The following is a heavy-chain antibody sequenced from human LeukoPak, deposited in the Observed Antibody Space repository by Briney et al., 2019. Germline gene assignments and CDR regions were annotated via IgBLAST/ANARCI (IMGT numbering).Heavy chain of an antibody. CDR3: ARGRSSSSLEPGWFDP. D-gene: IGHD6-6*01. Sequence: GASVKVSCKASGYTFTSYDINWVRQATGQGLEWMGWMNPNSGNTGYAQKFQGRVTMTRNTSISTAYMELSSLRSEDTAVYYCARGRSSSSLEPGWFDPWGQGTLVTVSS. CDR2: MNPNSGNT. CDR1: GYTFTSYD. J-gene: IGHJ5*02. V-gene: IGHV1-8*01.